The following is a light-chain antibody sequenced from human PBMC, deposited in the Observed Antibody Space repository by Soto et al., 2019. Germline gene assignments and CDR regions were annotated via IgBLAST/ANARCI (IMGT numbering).Light chain of an antibody. V-gene: IGKV1-33*01. CDR1: QDISNY. CDR3: QQYDNLVLT. J-gene: IGKJ4*01. CDR2: DAS. Sequence: DIQMTQSPSSLSASVGDRVTITCQASQDISNYLNWYQQKPGKAPKLLIYDASNLETGVSSRFSGSGSGTDFTFTISSLQPEDIATYYCQQYDNLVLTFGGGTKVEIK.